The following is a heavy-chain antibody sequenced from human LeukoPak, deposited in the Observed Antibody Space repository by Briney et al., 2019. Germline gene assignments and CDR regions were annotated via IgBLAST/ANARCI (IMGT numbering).Heavy chain of an antibody. D-gene: IGHD3-10*02. V-gene: IGHV3-48*03. Sequence: GGSLRLSCAASGLTYISYEMNWVRQAPGKGLEGVSYISSSGSTIYYADSVKGRFTISRDNAKNSLYRQMNSLRAEDTAVYYCAELGITMIGGVWGKGTTVTISS. CDR2: ISSSGSTI. J-gene: IGHJ6*04. CDR3: AELGITMIGGV. CDR1: GLTYISYE.